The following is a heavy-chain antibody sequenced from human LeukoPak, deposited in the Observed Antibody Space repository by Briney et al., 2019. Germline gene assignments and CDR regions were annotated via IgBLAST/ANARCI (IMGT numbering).Heavy chain of an antibody. D-gene: IGHD6-19*01. CDR3: ARSSNTGYSSGWDKFDY. CDR2: IIPIFGTA. J-gene: IGHJ4*02. V-gene: IGHV1-69*13. CDR1: GGTFSSYA. Sequence: EASVKVSCKASGGTFSSYAISWVRQAPGQGLEWMGGIIPIFGTANYAQKFQGRVTITADESTSTAYMELSSLRSEDTAVYYCARSSNTGYSSGWDKFDYWGQGTLATVSS.